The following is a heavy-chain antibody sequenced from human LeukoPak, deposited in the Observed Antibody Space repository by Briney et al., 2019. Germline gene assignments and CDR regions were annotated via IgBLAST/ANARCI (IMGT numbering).Heavy chain of an antibody. CDR2: IYYSGST. CDR1: GGSISSGGYS. Sequence: SETLSLTCAVSGGSISSGGYSWSWIRQPPGKGLEWIGYIYYSGSTYYNPSLKSRVTISVDTSKNQFSLKLSSVTAADTAVYYCARGGTVRWLQLRGAFDYWGQGTLVTVSS. V-gene: IGHV4-30-4*07. CDR3: ARGGTVRWLQLRGAFDY. J-gene: IGHJ4*02. D-gene: IGHD5-24*01.